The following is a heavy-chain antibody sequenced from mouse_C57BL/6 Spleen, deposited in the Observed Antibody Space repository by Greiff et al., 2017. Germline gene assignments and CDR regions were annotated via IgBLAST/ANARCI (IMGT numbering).Heavy chain of an antibody. V-gene: IGHV1-55*01. Sequence: QVQLQQPGAELVKPGASVKMSCKASGYTFTSYWIPWVKQRPGQGLEGIGSIDPASGGTKYNENFKSKATLTVDTPSNTAYMQLSSLTSEGSAVYYCAKSDCCGAFDYWGQGTTLTVSS. CDR1: GYTFTSYW. J-gene: IGHJ2*01. CDR3: AKSDCCGAFDY. CDR2: IDPASGGT.